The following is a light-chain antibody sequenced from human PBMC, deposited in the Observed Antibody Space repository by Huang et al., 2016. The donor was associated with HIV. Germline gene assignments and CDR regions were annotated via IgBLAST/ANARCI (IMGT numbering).Light chain of an antibody. CDR2: DAS. J-gene: IGKJ4*01. Sequence: EIVLTQSLATLSLSPGERATLSCRASQSVSSYLAWYQQKPGQAPRLLIYDASNRATGIPARFRGSGYGTDFTLTISSLEPEDYAVYYCQQRSNWPLTFGGGTKVEIK. V-gene: IGKV3-11*01. CDR3: QQRSNWPLT. CDR1: QSVSSY.